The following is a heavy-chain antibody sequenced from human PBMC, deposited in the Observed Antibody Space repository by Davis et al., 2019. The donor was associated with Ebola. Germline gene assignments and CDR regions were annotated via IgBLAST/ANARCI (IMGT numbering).Heavy chain of an antibody. J-gene: IGHJ6*02. V-gene: IGHV3-53*01. CDR1: GFTVSSNY. Sequence: GESLKISCAASGFTVSSNYMTWARQAPGKGLEWVSVIYSGGSTYYADSLKGRFTISRDNSKNTLYLQMNNLRAEDTAVYYCARGQEGGLWYYGMDVWGQGTTVTVSS. CDR2: IYSGGST. D-gene: IGHD2-8*02. CDR3: ARGQEGGLWYYGMDV.